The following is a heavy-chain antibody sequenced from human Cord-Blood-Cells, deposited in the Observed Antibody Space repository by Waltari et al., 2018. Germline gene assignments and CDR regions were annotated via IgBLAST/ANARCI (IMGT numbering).Heavy chain of an antibody. V-gene: IGHV1-69*01. CDR2: IIPSFGTA. J-gene: IGHJ6*02. D-gene: IGHD2-2*01. CDR3: ARGDYCSSTSCSGWYYYGMDV. CDR1: GGTFSSYA. Sequence: GSPVKVSCKASGGTFSSYAISWVRQAPGQGLEWMGGIIPSFGTANYPQKFQGRVTITADESTSTAYMELSSLRSEDTAVYYCARGDYCSSTSCSGWYYYGMDVWGQGTTVTVSS.